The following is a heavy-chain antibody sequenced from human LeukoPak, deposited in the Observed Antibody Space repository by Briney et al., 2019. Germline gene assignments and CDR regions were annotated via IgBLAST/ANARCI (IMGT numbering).Heavy chain of an antibody. CDR2: MYTSGST. V-gene: IGHV4-61*02. Sequence: SETLSLTCTVSGGSISSGSYYWSWIRQPAGQGLEYIGRMYTSGSTNYNPSLKSRVTISVDTSKNQFSLKLSSVTAADTAVYFCARGPYSYDSSGAFDIWGQGTMVTVSS. J-gene: IGHJ3*02. D-gene: IGHD3-22*01. CDR1: GGSISSGSYY. CDR3: ARGPYSYDSSGAFDI.